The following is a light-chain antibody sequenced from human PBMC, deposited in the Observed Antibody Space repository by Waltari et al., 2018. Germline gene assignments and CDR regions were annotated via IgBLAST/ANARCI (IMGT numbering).Light chain of an antibody. J-gene: IGLJ1*01. CDR2: EVS. Sequence: QSALTQPASVSGSPGQSITISCPGTDSDVGAYDFVSWYQQPPGKAPHLIIYEVSKRPSGISNRFSASKSGNTASLTISGLQAEDEADYYCSSYTTSSAPGVFGTGTRVTVL. CDR1: DSDVGAYDF. V-gene: IGLV2-14*01. CDR3: SSYTTSSAPGV.